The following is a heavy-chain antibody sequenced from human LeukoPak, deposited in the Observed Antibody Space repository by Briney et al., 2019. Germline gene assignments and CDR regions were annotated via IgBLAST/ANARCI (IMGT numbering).Heavy chain of an antibody. D-gene: IGHD3-22*01. V-gene: IGHV4-39*01. CDR3: ARRSYYDSSGYYPD. CDR2: IYYSGSP. Sequence: PSDTLSLTCTVSGGSISSSSYYWGWIRQPPGKGLEWIGSIYYSGSPYYNPSLKSRVTISVDTSKNQFSLKLSSVTAADTAVYYCARRSYYDSSGYYPDWGQGTLVTVSS. CDR1: GGSISSSSYY. J-gene: IGHJ4*02.